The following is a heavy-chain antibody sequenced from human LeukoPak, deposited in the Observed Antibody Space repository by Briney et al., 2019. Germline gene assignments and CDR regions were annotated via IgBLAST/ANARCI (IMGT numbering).Heavy chain of an antibody. J-gene: IGHJ4*02. V-gene: IGHV1-69*04. D-gene: IGHD7-27*01. CDR2: IIPILGIA. CDR1: GGTFSSYA. CDR3: ATEEGNGNWGIGQLDY. Sequence: ASVKVSCKASGGTFSSYAISWVRQAPGQGLEWMGRIIPILGIANYAQKFQGRVTITADKSTSTAYMELSSLRSEDTAVYYCATEEGNGNWGIGQLDYWGQGTLVTVSS.